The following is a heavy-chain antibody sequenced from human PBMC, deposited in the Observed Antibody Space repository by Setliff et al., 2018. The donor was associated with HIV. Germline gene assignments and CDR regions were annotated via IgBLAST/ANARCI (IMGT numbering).Heavy chain of an antibody. V-gene: IGHV7-4-1*02. D-gene: IGHD2-8*02. CDR1: GYTPTTYG. J-gene: IGHJ4*02. CDR2: INTETGNP. Sequence: GASVKVSCKASGYTPTTYGISWVRQAPGQGPEWMGWINTETGNPMYAQGFRGRLVFSLDTSVNTAYLQINSLKAEDTAMYYCARVGSYWSTFDYWGQGAPVTVSS. CDR3: ARVGSYWSTFDY.